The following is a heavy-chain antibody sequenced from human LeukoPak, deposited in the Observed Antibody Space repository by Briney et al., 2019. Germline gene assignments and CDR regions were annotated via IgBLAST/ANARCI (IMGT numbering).Heavy chain of an antibody. CDR2: IYYRGST. V-gene: IGHV4-59*01. J-gene: IGHJ6*03. CDR1: VGSRSSDS. Sequence: PSETLSLTRTVSVGSRSSDSWSWLRQPAAQGLDWIGYIYYRGSTSYNPSLQSQVTISVDPSKSQLSLKLRSVTAADTAVYYSARRTRSFSYTYGDAYYYYYMDVWGKGTTVIVS. CDR3: ARRTRSFSYTYGDAYYYYYMDV. D-gene: IGHD5-18*01.